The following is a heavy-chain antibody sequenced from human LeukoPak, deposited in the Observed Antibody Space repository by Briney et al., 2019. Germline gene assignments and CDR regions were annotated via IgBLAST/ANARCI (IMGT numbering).Heavy chain of an antibody. D-gene: IGHD3-9*01. Sequence: GESLKISCKGSGYSFTNYWIGWMRQMPGKGLEWMGIIYPGDSDTRYSPSFQGQVTISVDKSISTAYLQWSSLKAADTAIYYCARQRDNLIIPWGQGTLVTVSS. CDR1: GYSFTNYW. CDR2: IYPGDSDT. CDR3: ARQRDNLIIP. V-gene: IGHV5-51*01. J-gene: IGHJ5*02.